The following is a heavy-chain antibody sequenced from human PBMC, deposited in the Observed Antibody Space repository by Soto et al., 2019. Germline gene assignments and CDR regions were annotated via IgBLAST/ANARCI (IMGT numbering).Heavy chain of an antibody. CDR2: VNPDGSDT. Sequence: EVQLVESGGGVVQPGGSLRLSCAASGFTFSSYWMHWVRQAPGKGLVWVSRVNPDGSDTSYADSVKGRFTISRDNAKNTQYLQMNSLRAEDTAVYYCARVAVGSYYFDYWGQGTLLTVSS. CDR3: ARVAVGSYYFDY. D-gene: IGHD6-13*01. J-gene: IGHJ4*02. V-gene: IGHV3-74*01. CDR1: GFTFSSYW.